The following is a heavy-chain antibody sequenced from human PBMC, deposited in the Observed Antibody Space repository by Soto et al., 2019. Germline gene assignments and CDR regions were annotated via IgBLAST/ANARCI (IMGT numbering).Heavy chain of an antibody. J-gene: IGHJ1*01. V-gene: IGHV3-23*01. D-gene: IGHD2-15*01. CDR1: GFTFSSYA. CDR3: AKGYIVVVVAALPPEYFQH. Sequence: PGGSLRLSCAASGFTFSSYAMSWVRQAPGKGLEWVSAISGSGGSTYYADSVKGRFTISRDNSKNTLYLQMNSRRAEDTAVYYCAKGYIVVVVAALPPEYFQHWGQGTLVTVSS. CDR2: ISGSGGST.